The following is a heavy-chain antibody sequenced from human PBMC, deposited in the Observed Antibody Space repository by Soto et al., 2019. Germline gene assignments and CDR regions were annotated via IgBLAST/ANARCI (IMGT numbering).Heavy chain of an antibody. V-gene: IGHV3-33*01. J-gene: IGHJ6*02. Sequence: GGSLRLSCAASGFTFSSYGMHWVRQAPGKGLEWVAVIWYDGSNKYYADSVKGRFTISRDNSKNTLYLQMNGLRAEDTAVYYCARGQLLWFGESRKNYGMDVWGQGTTVTVSS. CDR1: GFTFSSYG. D-gene: IGHD3-10*01. CDR2: IWYDGSNK. CDR3: ARGQLLWFGESRKNYGMDV.